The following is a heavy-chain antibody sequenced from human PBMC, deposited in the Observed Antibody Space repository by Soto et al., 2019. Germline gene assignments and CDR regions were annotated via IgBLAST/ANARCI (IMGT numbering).Heavy chain of an antibody. V-gene: IGHV3-23*01. D-gene: IGHD6-6*01. CDR3: AKRVEYSSSWAYFDH. Sequence: PGGSLRLSCAASGFTFNIYGMNWVRQAPGKGLQWVSSISDDGGSTYYAGPVKGRFTISRDNSKTTLYLQMNSLRAEDTAVYFCAKRVEYSSSWAYFDHWGQGTRVTVSS. CDR1: GFTFNIYG. CDR2: ISDDGGST. J-gene: IGHJ4*02.